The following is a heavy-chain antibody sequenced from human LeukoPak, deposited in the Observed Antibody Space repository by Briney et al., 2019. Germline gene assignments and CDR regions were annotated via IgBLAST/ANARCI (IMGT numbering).Heavy chain of an antibody. V-gene: IGHV3-30*18. CDR2: ISYDGSNK. Sequence: PGGSLRLSCAASGFTFSTYGMHWVRQAPGKGLEWVAVISYDGSNKFYADSVKGRFTIPRDDSKNTLYLQMNSLRAEDTAVYYCAKDTRSPMARGVIINYFDYWGQGTLVTVSS. D-gene: IGHD3-10*01. J-gene: IGHJ4*02. CDR1: GFTFSTYG. CDR3: AKDTRSPMARGVIINYFDY.